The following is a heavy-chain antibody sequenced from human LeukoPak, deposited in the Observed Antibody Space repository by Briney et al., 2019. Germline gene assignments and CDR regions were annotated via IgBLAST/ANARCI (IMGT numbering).Heavy chain of an antibody. CDR3: AKDQRDSSGYYPFDY. CDR2: INLGGSEK. J-gene: IGHJ4*02. CDR1: RFTFSNYW. V-gene: IGHV3-7*01. D-gene: IGHD3-22*01. Sequence: GGSLRLSCAASRFTFSNYWMTWVRQAPGKGLEWVASINLGGSEKFYVDSVKGRFTISRDNPKNSLYLQMNSLRPEDTAVYYCAKDQRDSSGYYPFDYWGQGTLVTVSS.